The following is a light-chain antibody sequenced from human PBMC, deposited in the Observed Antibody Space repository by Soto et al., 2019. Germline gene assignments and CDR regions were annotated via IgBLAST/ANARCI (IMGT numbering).Light chain of an antibody. J-gene: IGKJ4*01. V-gene: IGKV3-11*01. CDR3: QQRSNLLT. CDR2: DAS. Sequence: IVLTQSPSTLSLSPGERATLSCRASQGVSSYLAWYQQKPGQAPRLLIYDASNRATGIPARFSGSGSGTDFTLTISSLEPEDFAVYYCQQRSNLLTFGGGTRWIS. CDR1: QGVSSY.